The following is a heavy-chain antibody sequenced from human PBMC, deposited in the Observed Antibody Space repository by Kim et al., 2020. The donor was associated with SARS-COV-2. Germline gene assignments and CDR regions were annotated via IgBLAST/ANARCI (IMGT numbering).Heavy chain of an antibody. Sequence: SVKVSCKASGGTFSSYAISWVRQAPGQGLEWMGGIIPIFGTANHAHQFQGRVTTTAPESTSTVYLELMSLESADTADYYCASDTFVYWSQGTFASVSS. D-gene: IGHD5-18*01. CDR1: GGTFSSYA. CDR3: ASDTFVY. V-gene: IGHV1-69*13. CDR2: IIPIFGTA. J-gene: IGHJ4*02.